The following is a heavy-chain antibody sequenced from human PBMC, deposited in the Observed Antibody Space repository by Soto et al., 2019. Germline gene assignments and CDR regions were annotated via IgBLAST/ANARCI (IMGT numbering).Heavy chain of an antibody. CDR2: IIPIFGTA. V-gene: IGHV1-69*13. CDR3: ARAYYDILTGPPTGYYYGMDV. Sequence: SVKVSCTASGGTFSSYAISWVRQAPGQGLEWMGGIIPIFGTANYAQKFQGRVTITADESTSTAYMELSSLRSEDTAVYYCARAYYDILTGPPTGYYYGMDVWGQGTTVTVSS. J-gene: IGHJ6*02. CDR1: GGTFSSYA. D-gene: IGHD3-9*01.